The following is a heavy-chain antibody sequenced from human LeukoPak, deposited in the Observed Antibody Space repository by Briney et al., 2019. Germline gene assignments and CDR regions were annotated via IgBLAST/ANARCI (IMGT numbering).Heavy chain of an antibody. D-gene: IGHD3-22*01. CDR1: GYSISSGYY. CDR3: VWYYYDSSGYYDSVY. J-gene: IGHJ4*02. Sequence: PSETLSLTCAVSGYSISSGYYWGWIRQPPGKGLEWIGSIYHSGSTYYNPSLKSRVTISVDTSKNQFSLKLSSVPAADTAVYYCVWYYYDSSGYYDSVYWGQGTLVTVSS. V-gene: IGHV4-38-2*01. CDR2: IYHSGST.